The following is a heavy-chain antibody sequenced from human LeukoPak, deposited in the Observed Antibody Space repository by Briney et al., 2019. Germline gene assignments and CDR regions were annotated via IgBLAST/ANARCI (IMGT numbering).Heavy chain of an antibody. J-gene: IGHJ4*02. CDR1: GFTFGDYA. CDR3: TAQLITMARGAAGY. Sequence: GRSLRLSCTASGFTFGDYAMSWVRQAPGKGLEWVGFIRSKAYGGTTEYAASVKGRFTISRDDSKSIAYLQMNSLKTEDTAVYYCTAQLITMARGAAGYWGQGTLVTVSS. D-gene: IGHD3-10*01. CDR2: IRSKAYGGTT. V-gene: IGHV3-49*04.